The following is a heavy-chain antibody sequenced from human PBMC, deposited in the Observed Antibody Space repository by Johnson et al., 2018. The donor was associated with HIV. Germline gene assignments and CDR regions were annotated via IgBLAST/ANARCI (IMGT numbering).Heavy chain of an antibody. J-gene: IGHJ3*02. V-gene: IGHV3-30-3*01. CDR3: ARDRVLLWFGESPLDAFDI. D-gene: IGHD3-10*01. Sequence: VQLVESGGGVVQPGRSLRLSCAASGFTFRSYAMLWVRQAPGKGLEWVALISYDGSHKFYADSVKGRFTISRDHSKNTLYLQLNSLRAEDTAVYYCARDRVLLWFGESPLDAFDIWGQGTMVTVSS. CDR1: GFTFRSYA. CDR2: ISYDGSHK.